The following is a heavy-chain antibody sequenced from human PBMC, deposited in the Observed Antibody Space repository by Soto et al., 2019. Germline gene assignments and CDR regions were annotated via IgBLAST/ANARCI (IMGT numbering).Heavy chain of an antibody. CDR2: TAYRSKWET. Sequence: VHLQQSGPGLVKPSQTLSLSCVISGDTVSRSTALWRWIRQSRSRGLEWLGRTAYRSKWETEYAVSVKSRITINADTAKSQFSLQLNSVTPDDSTVYYCAREVGCWSGFDYWGQGTLVTVSS. V-gene: IGHV6-1*01. CDR3: AREVGCWSGFDY. CDR1: GDTVSRSTAL. J-gene: IGHJ4*02. D-gene: IGHD1-1*01.